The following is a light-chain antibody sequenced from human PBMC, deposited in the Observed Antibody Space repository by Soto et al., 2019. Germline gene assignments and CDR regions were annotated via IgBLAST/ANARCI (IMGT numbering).Light chain of an antibody. J-gene: IGKJ2*01. CDR3: QQYNIWPPYT. CDR1: ESLSSN. CDR2: AAS. V-gene: IGKV3-15*01. Sequence: VVMTQSPVTLSVSPGERATLSCRASESLSSNLAWYQQKPGQAPRLLIYAASTRATGIPARFSGTGSGTEFTLTISSLQSEDFAVYYCQQYNIWPPYTFGQGTKLEIK.